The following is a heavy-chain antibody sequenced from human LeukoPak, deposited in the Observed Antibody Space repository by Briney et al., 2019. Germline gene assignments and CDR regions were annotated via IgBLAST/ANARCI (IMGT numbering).Heavy chain of an antibody. CDR3: AREVXGGSDP. CDR2: ISTNGGST. CDR1: GFTFSSYT. Sequence: LSCAASGFTFSSYTMHWVRQAPGKGLESVSAISTNGGSTYYINSVKDRFTISRDNSKNTLYLQKGSLRPDDMAVYYCAREVXGGSDPWGQGTLVTVSS. V-gene: IGHV3-64*01. J-gene: IGHJ5*02.